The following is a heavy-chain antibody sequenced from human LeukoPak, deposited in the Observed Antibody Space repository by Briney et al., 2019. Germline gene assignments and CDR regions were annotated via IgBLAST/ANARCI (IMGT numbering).Heavy chain of an antibody. CDR2: ISYDGSNK. Sequence: GGSLRLSCAASGFTFSSYATHWVRQAPGKGLEWVAVISYDGSNKYYADSVKGRFTISRDNSKNTLYLQMNSLRAEDTAVYYCARIRAAAGTQIDPWGQGTLVTVSS. J-gene: IGHJ5*02. D-gene: IGHD6-13*01. CDR1: GFTFSSYA. V-gene: IGHV3-30-3*01. CDR3: ARIRAAAGTQIDP.